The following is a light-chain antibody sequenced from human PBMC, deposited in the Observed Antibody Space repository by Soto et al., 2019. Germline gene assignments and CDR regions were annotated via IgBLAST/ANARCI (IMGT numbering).Light chain of an antibody. CDR1: SGHSSYA. V-gene: IGLV4-69*01. CDR3: QTWGTGTLV. CDR2: LNSDGSH. J-gene: IGLJ2*01. Sequence: QSVLTQSPSASASLGASVKLTCTLSSGHSSYAIAWHQQQPEKGPRYLMKLNSDGSHNKGDGIPDRFSGSGSGAERYLTISRPQSEDEADYCCQTWGTGTLVFGGGTKVTVL.